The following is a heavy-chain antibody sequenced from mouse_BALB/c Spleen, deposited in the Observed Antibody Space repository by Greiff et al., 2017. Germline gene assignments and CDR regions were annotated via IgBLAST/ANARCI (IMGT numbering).Heavy chain of an antibody. D-gene: IGHD2-10*02. CDR2: IDPANGNT. Sequence: VQLQQSGAELVKPGASVKLSCTASGFNIKDTYMHWVKQRPEQGLEWIGRIDPANGNTKYDPKFQGKATITADTSSNTAYLQLSSLTSEDTAVYYCARWGYGNPMGAMDYWGQGTSVTVSS. CDR1: GFNIKDTY. CDR3: ARWGYGNPMGAMDY. J-gene: IGHJ4*01. V-gene: IGHV14-3*02.